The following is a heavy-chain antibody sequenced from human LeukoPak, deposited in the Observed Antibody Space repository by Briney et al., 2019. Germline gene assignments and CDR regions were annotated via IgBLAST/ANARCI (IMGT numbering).Heavy chain of an antibody. CDR1: GVTFSSYA. CDR2: SSGSGGST. Sequence: GGSLRLSYAASGVTFSSYAMSWVRQAPGKGLEWVSASSGSGGSTYYADSVKGRFTISRDNSKNTLYLQMNSLRAEDTAVYYCAKLSGVDSSGYYSDYFDYWGQGTLVTVSS. CDR3: AKLSGVDSSGYYSDYFDY. J-gene: IGHJ4*02. D-gene: IGHD3-22*01. V-gene: IGHV3-23*01.